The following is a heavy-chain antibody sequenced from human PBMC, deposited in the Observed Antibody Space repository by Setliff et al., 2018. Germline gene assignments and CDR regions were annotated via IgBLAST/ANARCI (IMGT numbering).Heavy chain of an antibody. D-gene: IGHD4-17*01. Sequence: SETLSLTCAVSGYSISSGYYWGWIRQPPGKGLEWIGRIYHSGSTYYNPSLKSRVTISVDTSKNQLSLKLSSVTAADTAVYYCARDWRDYGDQGFDYWGQGTLVTVSS. V-gene: IGHV4-38-2*02. CDR2: IYHSGST. J-gene: IGHJ4*02. CDR3: ARDWRDYGDQGFDY. CDR1: GYSISSGYY.